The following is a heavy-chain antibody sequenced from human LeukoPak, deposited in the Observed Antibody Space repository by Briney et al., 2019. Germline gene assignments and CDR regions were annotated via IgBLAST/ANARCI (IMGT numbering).Heavy chain of an antibody. D-gene: IGHD3-10*01. CDR2: IYTSGST. CDR3: AREGFGEPMNNWFDP. Sequence: PSETLSLTCTVSGGSTSSYYWSWIRQLAGKGLEWIGRIYTSGSTNYNPSLKSRVTMSVDTSKNQFSLKLSSVTAADTAVYYCAREGFGEPMNNWFDPWGQGTLVTVSS. V-gene: IGHV4-4*07. CDR1: GGSTSSYY. J-gene: IGHJ5*02.